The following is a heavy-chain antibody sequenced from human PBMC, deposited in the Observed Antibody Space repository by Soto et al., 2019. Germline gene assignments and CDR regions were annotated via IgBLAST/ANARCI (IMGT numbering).Heavy chain of an antibody. J-gene: IGHJ6*02. Sequence: SETLSLTCAVYGGSFSGYYWSWIRQPPGKGLEWIGEINHSGSTNCNPSLKSRVTISVDTSKNQFSLKLSSVTAADTAVYYCARDFGYSSSWYVAVESYYYYGMDVWGQGTTVTVSS. CDR1: GGSFSGYY. D-gene: IGHD6-13*01. V-gene: IGHV4-34*01. CDR3: ARDFGYSSSWYVAVESYYYYGMDV. CDR2: INHSGST.